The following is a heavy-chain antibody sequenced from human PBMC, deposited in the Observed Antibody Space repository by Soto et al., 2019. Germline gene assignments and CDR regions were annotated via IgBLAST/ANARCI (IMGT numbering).Heavy chain of an antibody. Sequence: QITLKESRPTLVKPTQTLTLTCRFSGFSLYTRGVGVGWVRHPPCNALEWLALLYWDNTRRYSPSLKNSLTIAKGTTENQVVLTMTNMEPEDTGTYYCARYTTDTYFDVWGKGTTVTVSS. CDR3: ARYTTDTYFDV. D-gene: IGHD2-2*02. V-gene: IGHV2-5*02. J-gene: IGHJ6*04. CDR2: LYWDNTR. CDR1: GFSLYTRGVG.